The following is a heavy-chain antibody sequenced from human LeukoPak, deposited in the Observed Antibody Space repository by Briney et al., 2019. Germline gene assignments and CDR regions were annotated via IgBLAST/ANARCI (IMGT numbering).Heavy chain of an antibody. V-gene: IGHV3-7*01. CDR3: AKDRLDIVVVPAAIDYYYYYGMDV. D-gene: IGHD2-2*03. CDR2: IKQDGSEK. CDR1: EFTFSSYW. Sequence: PGGSLRLSCAASEFTFSSYWMSWVRQGPGKGLEWVANIKQDGSEKYYVDFVKGRFTISRDNAKNSLYLQMNSLRAEDTAVYYCAKDRLDIVVVPAAIDYYYYYGMDVWGQGTTVTVSS. J-gene: IGHJ6*02.